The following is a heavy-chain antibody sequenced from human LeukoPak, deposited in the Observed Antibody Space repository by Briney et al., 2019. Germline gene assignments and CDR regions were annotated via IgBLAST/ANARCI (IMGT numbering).Heavy chain of an antibody. D-gene: IGHD2-2*01. Sequence: GRSLRLSCAASGFTFSSYAMRWVRQAPGKGLEWVAVISYDGSNKYYADSVKGRFTISRDNSKNTLYLQMNSLRAGDTAVYYCARAGERVVVVPAAIGYWGQGTLVTVSS. CDR2: ISYDGSNK. CDR1: GFTFSSYA. V-gene: IGHV3-30-3*01. J-gene: IGHJ4*02. CDR3: ARAGERVVVVPAAIGY.